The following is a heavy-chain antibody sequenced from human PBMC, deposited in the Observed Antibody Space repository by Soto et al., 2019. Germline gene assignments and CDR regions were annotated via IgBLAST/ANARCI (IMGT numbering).Heavy chain of an antibody. CDR3: ACGGVTTVFGAF. CDR2: IDTSSGTK. Sequence: EVQLVESGGGLVQPGGSLRVSCAASGFTFSRYSMNWVRQAPGKGLEWLSYIDTSSGTKYYADSVKGRFIISRDNAKNSLFLKMISLIDEDTAVYYCACGGVTTVFGAFWGEGTLVVVSS. D-gene: IGHD4-17*01. CDR1: GFTFSRYS. J-gene: IGHJ4*02. V-gene: IGHV3-48*02.